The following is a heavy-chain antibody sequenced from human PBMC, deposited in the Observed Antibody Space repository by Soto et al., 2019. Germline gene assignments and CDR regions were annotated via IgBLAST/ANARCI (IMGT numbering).Heavy chain of an antibody. CDR1: GFTFSDYY. CDR2: ISSSGSTI. CDR3: ARDPQWLAQNPLNWFDP. D-gene: IGHD6-19*01. J-gene: IGHJ5*02. Sequence: QVQLVESGGGLVKPGGSLRLSCAASGFTFSDYYMSWIRQAPGKGLEWVSYISSSGSTIYYADSVKGRFTISRDNAKNSLCLQMNSLRAEDTAVYYCARDPQWLAQNPLNWFDPWGQGTLVTVSS. V-gene: IGHV3-11*01.